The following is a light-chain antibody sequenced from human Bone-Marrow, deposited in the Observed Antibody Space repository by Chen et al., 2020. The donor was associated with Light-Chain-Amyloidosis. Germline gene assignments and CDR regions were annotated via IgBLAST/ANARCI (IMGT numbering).Light chain of an antibody. CDR3: QVWDSSSDHVV. V-gene: IGLV3-21*02. Sequence: SYVLNQPPSVSVAPGQTARITCWGNKIGSKSVYFSQQKPGQAPILVVYDDRDRPSGIPGLFSGSNFGNTATLTVSRVEAGDEADYYCQVWDSSSDHVVFGGGTKLTVL. J-gene: IGLJ2*01. CDR2: DDR. CDR1: KIGSKS.